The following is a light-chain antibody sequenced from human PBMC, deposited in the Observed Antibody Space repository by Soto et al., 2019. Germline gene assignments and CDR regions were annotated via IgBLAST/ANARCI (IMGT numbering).Light chain of an antibody. CDR1: QSISSY. V-gene: IGKV1-39*01. Sequence: DIQMTQSRSSLSASVGDRVTITCLSSQSISSYLNWYQQKQGKAPKLLIYAASSLQSGVPSRFSGSGSGTDFTLTISSLQPEDFATYYCQQSYSIPATFGQGTRLEIK. CDR3: QQSYSIPAT. J-gene: IGKJ5*01. CDR2: AAS.